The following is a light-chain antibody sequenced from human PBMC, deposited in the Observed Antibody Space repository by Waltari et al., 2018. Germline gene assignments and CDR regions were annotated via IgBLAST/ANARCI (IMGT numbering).Light chain of an antibody. J-gene: IGKJ1*01. V-gene: IGKV2-28*01. Sequence: DAVLTQSPLSLPATLGQPASISCKSSQSLVHRGGNTYLNWFQQRPGQSPQLLIYLGSNRAPGVPDRFSGSASDTDFTLKISRVEAEDVGIYYCMQGLYTPWTFGQGTKVEIK. CDR1: QSLVHRGGNTY. CDR3: MQGLYTPWT. CDR2: LGS.